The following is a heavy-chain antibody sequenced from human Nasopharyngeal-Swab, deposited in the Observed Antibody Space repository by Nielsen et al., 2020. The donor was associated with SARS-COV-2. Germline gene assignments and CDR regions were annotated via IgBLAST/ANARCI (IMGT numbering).Heavy chain of an antibody. V-gene: IGHV3-7*01. CDR1: GFTFSPCW. J-gene: IGHJ4*02. CDR3: ARDEILDY. D-gene: IGHD2/OR15-2a*01. Sequence: GGSLRLSCAASGFTFSPCWMTWVRQAPGKGLEWVANVKQDGTEKYFVDSVKGRFTISRDNAKNSLYLHMNSLRAEDTAVYYCARDEILDYWGQGTLVTVSS. CDR2: VKQDGTEK.